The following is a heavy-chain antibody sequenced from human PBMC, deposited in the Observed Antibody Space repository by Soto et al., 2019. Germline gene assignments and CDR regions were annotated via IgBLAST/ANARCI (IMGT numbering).Heavy chain of an antibody. Sequence: QVQLVQSGAEVKKPGASVKVSCKASGYTFTSYGISWVRQAPGQGLEWMGWISAYNGNTNYAQKLQGRVTMTTDTSTSTAYMELRSLRSDDTAVYYCARPLNLLHLGELSLYRLGAFDIWGQGTMVTVSS. V-gene: IGHV1-18*01. J-gene: IGHJ3*02. CDR1: GYTFTSYG. D-gene: IGHD3-16*02. CDR3: ARPLNLLHLGELSLYRLGAFDI. CDR2: ISAYNGNT.